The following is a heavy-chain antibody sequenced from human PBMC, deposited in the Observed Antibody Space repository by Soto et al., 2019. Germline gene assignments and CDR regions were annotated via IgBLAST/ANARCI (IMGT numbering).Heavy chain of an antibody. D-gene: IGHD2-2*01. V-gene: IGHV3-21*01. CDR1: GFTFSSYS. Sequence: EVQLVESGGGLVKPGGSLRLSCAASGFTFSSYSMNWVRQAPGKGLEWVSSISSSSSYIYYADSVKGRFTISRDNAKNSLYLQMNSLRAEDTAVYYGARDHCSSTSCYALLGNWFDPWGQGTLVTVSS. CDR3: ARDHCSSTSCYALLGNWFDP. CDR2: ISSSSSYI. J-gene: IGHJ5*02.